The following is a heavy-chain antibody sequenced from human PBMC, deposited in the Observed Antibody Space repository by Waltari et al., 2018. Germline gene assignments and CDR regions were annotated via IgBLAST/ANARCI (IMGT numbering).Heavy chain of an antibody. J-gene: IGHJ4*02. D-gene: IGHD1-26*01. CDR1: GFTFSSYW. Sequence: EVQLVESGGGLVQPGGSLRLSCAASGFTFSSYWMHWVRQAPGKGLVGVSRINSDGSSTSYADSVKVRFTISRDNAKNTLYLQMNSLRAEDTAVYYCARVKQGVGAVFDYWGQGTLVTVSS. CDR2: INSDGSST. V-gene: IGHV3-74*01. CDR3: ARVKQGVGAVFDY.